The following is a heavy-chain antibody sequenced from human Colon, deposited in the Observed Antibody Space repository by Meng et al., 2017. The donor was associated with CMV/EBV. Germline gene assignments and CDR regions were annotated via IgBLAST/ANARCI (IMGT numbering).Heavy chain of an antibody. CDR2: ILPITGMA. D-gene: IGHD3/OR15-3a*01. CDR1: GGTFNSYG. Sequence: SVKVSCKASGGTFNSYGISWVRQAPGQGLEWMGGILPITGMANYAQKFQGRVTITADKSTTTAYMEVSSLRSEDTAVYYCARETPSSMIFGDYYGMDVWGQGTTVTVSS. V-gene: IGHV1-69*10. J-gene: IGHJ6*02. CDR3: ARETPSSMIFGDYYGMDV.